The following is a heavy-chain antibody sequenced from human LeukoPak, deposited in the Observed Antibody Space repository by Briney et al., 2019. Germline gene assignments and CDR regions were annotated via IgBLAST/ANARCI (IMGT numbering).Heavy chain of an antibody. CDR3: ARVVTLFRGVITYYFDY. V-gene: IGHV4-31*03. D-gene: IGHD3-10*01. CDR2: IFYSGST. Sequence: PSETLSLTCTVSGGSISSGGYYWSWIRQHPGKGLEWIGYIFYSGSTYYNPSLKSRVTMSVDTSKNQFSLKLSSVTAADTAVYYYARVVTLFRGVITYYFDYWGQGTLVTVSS. CDR1: GGSISSGGYY. J-gene: IGHJ4*02.